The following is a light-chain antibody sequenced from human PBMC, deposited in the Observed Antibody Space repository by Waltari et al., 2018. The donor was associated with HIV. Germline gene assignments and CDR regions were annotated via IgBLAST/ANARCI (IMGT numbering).Light chain of an antibody. V-gene: IGLV1-47*01. Sequence: QSVLTQPPSASGPPGQRVTISCSGSSSAIGRYYVYWFHQLPGTAPKRLIYRDNQRPSGVPDRFSGSKSGTSASLAISGLRSEDEADYYCATWDDNLSGVVFGGGTKLTVL. CDR1: SSAIGRYY. CDR3: ATWDDNLSGVV. J-gene: IGLJ2*01. CDR2: RDN.